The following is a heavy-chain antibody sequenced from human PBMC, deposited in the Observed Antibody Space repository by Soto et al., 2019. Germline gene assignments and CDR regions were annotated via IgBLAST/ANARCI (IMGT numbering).Heavy chain of an antibody. J-gene: IGHJ6*02. D-gene: IGHD3-9*01. CDR2: SYPCDTET. CDR3: AGTRWLMLGFYYYGMDV. V-gene: IGHV5-51*01. CDR1: GYSFASCW. Sequence: GESLKISCQGPGYSFASCWIGWVRQMPGKDLGREGISYPCDTETSYCPSFQSQLIISADNSLRTAFLQWLSLMASDTAFYYWAGTRWLMLGFYYYGMDVWGQGTTVTVSS.